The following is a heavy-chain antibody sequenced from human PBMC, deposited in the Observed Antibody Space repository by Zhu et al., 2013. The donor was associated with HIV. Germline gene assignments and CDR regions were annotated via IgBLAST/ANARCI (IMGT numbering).Heavy chain of an antibody. J-gene: IGHJ6*02. CDR1: GYAFTVYY. CDR3: GRGRGWGGPHYYGMDV. V-gene: IGHV1-2*02. D-gene: IGHD1-26*01. CDR2: INPNSGGT. Sequence: QVQLVQSGAEVKKPGASVKVSCKASGYAFTVYYMHWLRQAPGQGLEWLGWINPNSGGTKYAQKFQGAVTMTRDTSISTAYLELSRLTSDDTAIYYCGRGRGWGGPHYYGMDVWGQGTDGHRLL.